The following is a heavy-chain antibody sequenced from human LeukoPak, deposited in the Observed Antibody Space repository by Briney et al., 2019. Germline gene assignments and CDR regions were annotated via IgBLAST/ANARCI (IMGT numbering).Heavy chain of an antibody. CDR2: IYYSGST. CDR1: GGSISSYY. J-gene: IGHJ4*02. Sequence: PSETLSLTCTGSGGSISSYYWSWVRQPPGKGMEWIGFIYYSGSTNYSPSLKSRLTISVDTSKNQFSLRLSSVIAADTAVYYCASPGIVAAGTDRGFDYWGQGSLVTVSS. D-gene: IGHD6-13*01. V-gene: IGHV4-59*01. CDR3: ASPGIVAAGTDRGFDY.